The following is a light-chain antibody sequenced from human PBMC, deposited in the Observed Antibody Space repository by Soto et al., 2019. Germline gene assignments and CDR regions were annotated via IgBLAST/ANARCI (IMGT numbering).Light chain of an antibody. J-gene: IGKJ5*01. CDR2: DAS. CDR3: QQRSNWPIT. CDR1: QSVSSY. Sequence: EIVLTQSPATLFLSPGERATLSCRASQSVSSYLAWYQQKPGQAPRLLIYDASNRATGITARFSGSGSGTDFTLTISSLEPEDFAVYYCQQRSNWPITVGPGTRLEIK. V-gene: IGKV3-11*01.